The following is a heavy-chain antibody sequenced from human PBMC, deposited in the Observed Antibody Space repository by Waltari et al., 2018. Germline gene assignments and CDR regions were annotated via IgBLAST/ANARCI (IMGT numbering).Heavy chain of an antibody. D-gene: IGHD3-3*01. J-gene: IGHJ3*02. CDR2: MYFSGTH. Sequence: VQLQESGPGLVKPSETLSLSCDVSGDSITSHFWSWIRQAPGKGLEWIGYMYFSGTHNYNPSLKSRVSMSIDTFKNQFSLNLKSVTAADTAVYYCALVRVVNAFDIWGQGTMVTVSS. V-gene: IGHV4-59*08. CDR1: GDSITSHF. CDR3: ALVRVVNAFDI.